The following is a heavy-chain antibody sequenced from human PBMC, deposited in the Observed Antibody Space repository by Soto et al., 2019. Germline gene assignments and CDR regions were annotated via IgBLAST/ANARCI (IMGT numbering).Heavy chain of an antibody. V-gene: IGHV4-31*03. CDR1: GGSISSGGYY. D-gene: IGHD6-6*01. CDR3: ARGVIEYSSSTNWFDP. CDR2: IYYSGST. Sequence: PSETLSLTCTVSGGSISSGGYYWSWIRQRPGKGLEWIGYIYYSGSTYYNPSLKSRVSISVDTSKNQFSLKLSSVTAADTAVYYCARGVIEYSSSTNWFDPWGQGTLVTVSS. J-gene: IGHJ5*02.